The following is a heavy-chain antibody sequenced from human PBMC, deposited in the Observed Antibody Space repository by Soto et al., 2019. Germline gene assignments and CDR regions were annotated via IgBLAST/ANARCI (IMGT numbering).Heavy chain of an antibody. CDR2: ISSSSSYI. Sequence: EVQLVESGGGLVKPGGSLRLSCAASGFTFSSYSMNWVRQAPGKGLEWVSSISSSSSYIYYADSVKGRFTISRDNAKNSLYLQMNSLRAEDTAVYYCARALPGRGYLVDYWGQGTLVTVSS. CDR1: GFTFSSYS. CDR3: ARALPGRGYLVDY. V-gene: IGHV3-21*01. D-gene: IGHD1-1*01. J-gene: IGHJ4*02.